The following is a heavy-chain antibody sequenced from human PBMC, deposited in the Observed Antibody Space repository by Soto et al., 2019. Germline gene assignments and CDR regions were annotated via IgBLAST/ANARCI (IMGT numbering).Heavy chain of an antibody. CDR3: ARVPKVVGDYFDY. CDR1: GYTFTTYV. D-gene: IGHD3-22*01. V-gene: IGHV1-3*01. J-gene: IGHJ4*02. Sequence: QVQLVQSGAEVKKPGASVKVSCKASGYTFTTYVIHWVRQAPGQRLERMAWINAGNGDTKLSKKFQGRVTITRDTSAGAAYRDLSILRSEDTAVYYCARVPKVVGDYFDYWGQGTLVTVSS. CDR2: INAGNGDT.